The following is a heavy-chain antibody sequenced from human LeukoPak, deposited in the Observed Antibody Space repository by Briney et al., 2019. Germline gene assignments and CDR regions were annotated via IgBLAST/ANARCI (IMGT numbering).Heavy chain of an antibody. CDR3: ARESSEGYWSRMDV. J-gene: IGHJ6*04. Sequence: YTVTGNNIDLGGHRPSQEHEWMGIINPSGGSTSYAQKFQGRVTMTRDTSTSTVYMELSSLRSEDTAVYYCARESSEGYWSRMDVWGKGTTVTVSS. CDR2: INPSGGST. D-gene: IGHD2-15*01. V-gene: IGHV1-46*01. CDR1: YTVTGNN.